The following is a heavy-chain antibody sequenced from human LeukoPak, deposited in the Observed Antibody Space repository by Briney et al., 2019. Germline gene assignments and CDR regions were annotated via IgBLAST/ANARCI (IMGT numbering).Heavy chain of an antibody. V-gene: IGHV7-4-1*02. CDR2: INTNTGNP. CDR1: GYMFNNFG. Sequence: ASVKVSCKASGYMFNNFGISWVRQAPGQGLEWMGWINTNTGNPTYAQGFTGRFVFSLDTSVSTAYLQISSLKAEDTAVYYCARGSGDYEGSYYFDYWGQGTLVTVSS. D-gene: IGHD4-17*01. J-gene: IGHJ4*02. CDR3: ARGSGDYEGSYYFDY.